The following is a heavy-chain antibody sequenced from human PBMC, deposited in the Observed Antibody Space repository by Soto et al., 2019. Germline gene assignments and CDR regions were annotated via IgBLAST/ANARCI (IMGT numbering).Heavy chain of an antibody. CDR1: GRSVSSYY. V-gene: IGHV4-59*02. CDR3: ARDGRRAYSSSWYDYYYGMDV. J-gene: IGHJ6*02. Sequence: PSQMLSLGCTVSGRSVSSYYRSWIRQPPGKRLHWIWCLYHIVSSNYNPSLKSRVTMSVDTSKNQFSLKLSSLTAADTVGYYCARDGRRAYSSSWYDYYYGMDVWGQGTTVTVSS. CDR2: LYHIVSS. D-gene: IGHD6-13*01.